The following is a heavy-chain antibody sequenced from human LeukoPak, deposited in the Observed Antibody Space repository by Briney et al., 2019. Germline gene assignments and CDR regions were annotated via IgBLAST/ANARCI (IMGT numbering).Heavy chain of an antibody. CDR3: SKDHKWELDYDYYGVDV. J-gene: IGHJ6*02. CDR1: GFTFSAYG. V-gene: IGHV3-30*18. Sequence: GRSLRLSCVGSGFTFSAYGMHWVRQAPGKGLEWVAVISYDESNKYYADSVKGRFTIPRDNSKNTLYLQMTSLRAEDTAVYSCSKDHKWELDYDYYGVDVWGQGTTVTVSS. CDR2: ISYDESNK. D-gene: IGHD1-26*01.